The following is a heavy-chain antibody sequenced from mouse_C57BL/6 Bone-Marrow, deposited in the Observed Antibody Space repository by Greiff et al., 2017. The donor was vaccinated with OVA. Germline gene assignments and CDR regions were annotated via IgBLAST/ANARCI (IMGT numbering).Heavy chain of an antibody. Sequence: VQLQQPGAELVMPGASVKLSCKASGSTFTRYWMHWVKQTPGHGLEWIGEIDPSASYTNYNQKFKGKSTLTVDKSSSTAYMQLSSLTSEDSAVYYCASSYGYDRDCDYWGQGTTLTVSA. CDR2: IDPSASYT. CDR1: GSTFTRYW. V-gene: IGHV1-69*01. J-gene: IGHJ2*01. D-gene: IGHD2-2*01. CDR3: ASSYGYDRDCDY.